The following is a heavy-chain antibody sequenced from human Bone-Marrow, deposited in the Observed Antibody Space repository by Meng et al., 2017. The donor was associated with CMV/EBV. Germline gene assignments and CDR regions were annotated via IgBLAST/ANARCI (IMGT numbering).Heavy chain of an antibody. D-gene: IGHD4-23*01. V-gene: IGHV4-59*12. CDR2: IYYSGST. Sequence: SETLSLTCTVSGVSISSYYWSWIRQPPGKGLEWIGYIYYSGSTNYNPSLKSRVTISVDTSKNQFSLKLSSVTAADTAVYYCAREVVTPGGQIYWGQGTLVTVSS. CDR1: GVSISSYY. J-gene: IGHJ4*02. CDR3: AREVVTPGGQIY.